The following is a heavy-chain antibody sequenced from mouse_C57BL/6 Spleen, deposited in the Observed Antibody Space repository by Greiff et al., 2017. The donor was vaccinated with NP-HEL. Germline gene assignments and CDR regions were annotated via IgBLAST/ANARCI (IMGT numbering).Heavy chain of an antibody. D-gene: IGHD3-2*02. V-gene: IGHV1-55*01. J-gene: IGHJ2*01. Sequence: QVQLKQPGAELVKPGASVKMSCKASGYTFTSYWITWVKQRPGQGLEWIGDIYPGSGSTNYNEKFKSKATLTADTSSSTAYMQLSSLTSEDSAVYYCARELRLRRYFAYWGQGTTLTVSS. CDR2: IYPGSGST. CDR1: GYTFTSYW. CDR3: ARELRLRRYFAY.